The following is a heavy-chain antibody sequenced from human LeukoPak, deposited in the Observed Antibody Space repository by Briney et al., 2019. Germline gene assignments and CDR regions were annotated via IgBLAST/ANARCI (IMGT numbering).Heavy chain of an antibody. CDR2: IWYDGSNK. V-gene: IGHV3-33*01. CDR1: GFTFSSYG. Sequence: GGSLRLSCAASGFTFSSYGMHWVRQAPGKGLEWVAVIWYDGSNKYYADSVKGRFTISRDNSKNTLYLQMNSPRAEDTAVYYCARAFGIAAAGTPDYWGQGTLVTVSS. J-gene: IGHJ4*02. CDR3: ARAFGIAAAGTPDY. D-gene: IGHD6-13*01.